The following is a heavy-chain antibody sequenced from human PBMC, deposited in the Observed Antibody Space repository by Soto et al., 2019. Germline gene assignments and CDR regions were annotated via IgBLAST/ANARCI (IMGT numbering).Heavy chain of an antibody. CDR3: AKGSGPGIAYDN. CDR2: ISYDGSNK. D-gene: IGHD6-13*01. J-gene: IGHJ4*02. V-gene: IGHV3-30*18. CDR1: GFTFSSYG. Sequence: GGSLRLSCAASGFTFSSYGMHWVRQAPGKGLEWVAVISYDGSNKYYADSVKGRFTISRDNSKNTLYLQMNSLRAEDTAVYYCAKGSGPGIAYDNWGQGTLVTVSS.